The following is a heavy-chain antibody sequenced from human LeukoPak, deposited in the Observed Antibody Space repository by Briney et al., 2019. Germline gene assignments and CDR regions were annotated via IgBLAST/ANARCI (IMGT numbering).Heavy chain of an antibody. CDR1: GGTFSSYA. CDR2: IIPIFGTA. D-gene: IGHD3-22*01. V-gene: IGHV1-69*01. Sequence: SVKVSCKASGGTFSSYAISWVRQAPGQGLEWMGGIIPIFGTANYAQKFQGRVTITADESTSTAYMELSSLRSEDTAVYYCARDPLDTMITPDYYGMDVWGQGTTVTVSS. J-gene: IGHJ6*02. CDR3: ARDPLDTMITPDYYGMDV.